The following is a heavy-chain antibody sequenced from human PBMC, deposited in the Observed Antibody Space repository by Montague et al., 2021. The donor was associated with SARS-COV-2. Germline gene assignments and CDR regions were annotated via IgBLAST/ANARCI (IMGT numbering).Heavy chain of an antibody. CDR2: IYYTGST. J-gene: IGHJ2*01. CDR3: ARNRGWGSRGAGYIDL. Sequence: TLSLTCTVSGGSISGDNYYWTWIRQHPGKGLEWIAYIYYTGSTYYNPSLQSRLRTSLDPSKNQFSLTLTSVTAADTAIYYCARNRGWGSRGAGYIDLWGRGTLVTVSS. D-gene: IGHD7-27*01. CDR1: GGSISGDNYY. V-gene: IGHV4-31*03.